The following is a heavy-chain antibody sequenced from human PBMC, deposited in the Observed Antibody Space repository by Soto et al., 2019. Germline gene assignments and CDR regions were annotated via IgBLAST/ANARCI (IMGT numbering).Heavy chain of an antibody. CDR2: ISYDGSNK. D-gene: IGHD5-18*01. CDR1: GFTFSSYG. Sequence: QVQLVESGGGVVQPGRSLRLSCAASGFTFSSYGMHWVRQAPGKGLEWVAVISYDGSNKYYADSVKGRFTISRDNSKNTLYLQMNSLRAEDTAVYYCAREPRGYSYGYLIPNHQYYFDYWGQGTLVTVSS. J-gene: IGHJ4*02. V-gene: IGHV3-30*03. CDR3: AREPRGYSYGYLIPNHQYYFDY.